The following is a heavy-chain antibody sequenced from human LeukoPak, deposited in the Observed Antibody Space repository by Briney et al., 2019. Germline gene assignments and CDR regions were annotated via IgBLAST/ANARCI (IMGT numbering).Heavy chain of an antibody. CDR1: GFTFSSYA. J-gene: IGHJ4*02. Sequence: GGSLRLSCAASGFTFSSYAMSWVRQAPGKGLEWVSAISGSGGSTYYADSVKGRFTISRDNSKNTLYMQMNSLRAEDTAVYYCAKDDYDFWSGYSYWGQGTLVTVSS. D-gene: IGHD3-3*01. V-gene: IGHV3-23*01. CDR2: ISGSGGST. CDR3: AKDDYDFWSGYSY.